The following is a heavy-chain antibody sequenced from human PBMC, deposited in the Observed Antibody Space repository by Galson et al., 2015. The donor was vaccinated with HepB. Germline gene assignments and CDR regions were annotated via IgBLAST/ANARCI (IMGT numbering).Heavy chain of an antibody. CDR3: ARGPPAGDRFFQH. CDR1: GGSFSGYY. CDR2: VNHVGST. D-gene: IGHD2-2*01. Sequence: ETLSLTCAVYGGSFSGYYWNWIRHSPGKGLEWIGEVNHVGSTYYNPSLKTRVTVSVDTSKNQFSLKLNSVTAADTAVYYCARGPPAGDRFFQHWGQGTLVTVSS. J-gene: IGHJ1*01. V-gene: IGHV4-34*01.